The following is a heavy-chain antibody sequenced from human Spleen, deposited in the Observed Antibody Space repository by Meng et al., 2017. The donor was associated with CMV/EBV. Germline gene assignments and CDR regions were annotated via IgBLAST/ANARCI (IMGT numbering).Heavy chain of an antibody. CDR2: INQDGSEK. D-gene: IGHD5-18*01. Sequence: GESLKISCAASGFIFGSYSMNWVRQAPGKGLEWVANINQDGSEKYYVDSVKGRFTISRDNARNSLSLQMSSLKAEDTALYYCASVVYTYGSFGFDYWGQGTLVTVSS. V-gene: IGHV3-7*01. CDR3: ASVVYTYGSFGFDY. J-gene: IGHJ4*02. CDR1: GFIFGSYS.